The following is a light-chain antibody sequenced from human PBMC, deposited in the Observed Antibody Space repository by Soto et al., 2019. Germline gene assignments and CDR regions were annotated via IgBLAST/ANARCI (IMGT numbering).Light chain of an antibody. Sequence: QSALTQPPSASGSPGQSVTISCTGTSSDVGGYNYVSWYQQHPGKAPKLIIYEVTKRPSGVPDRFSGSKSGNTASLTVSGLQSEDEADYYCSSSAGSNVFGTGTKVTVL. CDR1: SSDVGGYNY. CDR2: EVT. CDR3: SSSAGSNV. J-gene: IGLJ1*01. V-gene: IGLV2-8*01.